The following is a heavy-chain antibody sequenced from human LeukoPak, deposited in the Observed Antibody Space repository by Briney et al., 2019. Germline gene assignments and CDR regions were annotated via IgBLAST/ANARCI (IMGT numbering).Heavy chain of an antibody. CDR2: ISAYNGNT. D-gene: IGHD3-3*01. V-gene: IGHV1-18*01. Sequence: ASVKVSCKASGYSFTSYGISWVRQAPGQGPEWMGWISAYNGNTNYAQKFQGRVTITTDESTSTAYMELSSLRSEDTAVYYCARVRGYDFWSGYYYFDYWGQGTLVTVSS. CDR1: GYSFTSYG. J-gene: IGHJ4*02. CDR3: ARVRGYDFWSGYYYFDY.